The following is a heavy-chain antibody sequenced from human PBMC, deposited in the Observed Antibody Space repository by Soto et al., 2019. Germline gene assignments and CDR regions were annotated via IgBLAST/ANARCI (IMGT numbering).Heavy chain of an antibody. D-gene: IGHD1-26*01. CDR1: GYSFTSYW. CDR3: ITTYSGTPARPYLDL. V-gene: IGHV5-10-1*01. CDR2: IDPSDSYT. Sequence: GESLKISCKGSGYSFTSYWISWVRQMPGKGLEWMGRIDPSDSYTNYSPSFQGHVTISADKSISTAYLQWSSLKASDTAMYYCITTYSGTPARPYLDLWGQGTPVTVSS. J-gene: IGHJ4*02.